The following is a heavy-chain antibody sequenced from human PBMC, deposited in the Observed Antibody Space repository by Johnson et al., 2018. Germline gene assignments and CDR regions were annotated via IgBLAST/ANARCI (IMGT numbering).Heavy chain of an antibody. Sequence: EVQLVESGGGLVKPGGSLRVSCAASGFTFSDYSMNWVRQAPGKGLEWVSSMGGDSSYTVYAHSLMGRFTVSRDNAKNTLFLQLNSRRAEDTAGYYCARGTVGYYGLDVWGQGTTVTVS. CDR3: ARGTVGYYGLDV. V-gene: IGHV3-21*01. CDR2: MGGDSSYT. CDR1: GFTFSDYS. D-gene: IGHD3/OR15-3a*01. J-gene: IGHJ6*02.